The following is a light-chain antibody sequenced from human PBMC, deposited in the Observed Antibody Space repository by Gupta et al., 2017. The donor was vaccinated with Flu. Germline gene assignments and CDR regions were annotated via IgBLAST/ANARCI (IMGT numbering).Light chain of an antibody. CDR2: GAS. CDR3: QHYCNFMYT. V-gene: IGKV3-20*01. Sequence: ERSTRCVIFSPTVKKNYVAWYQQKGGPAPMLIIYGASRRATGLPDRFSGSGCGTDFTLTISRLEPEEFAVYDCQHYCNFMYTFGQGTKLAIK. CDR1: PTVKKNY. J-gene: IGKJ2*01.